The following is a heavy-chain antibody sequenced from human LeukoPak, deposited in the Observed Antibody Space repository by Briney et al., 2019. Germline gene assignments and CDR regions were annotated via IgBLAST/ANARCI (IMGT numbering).Heavy chain of an antibody. J-gene: IGHJ4*02. Sequence: ASVKVSCKASGCTFTSYYMHWVRQAPGQGLEWMGIINPSGGSTSCAQKFQGRVTMTRDTSTSTVYMELSSLRSEDTAVYYCARDPGYCSGGSCYGYSDYWGQGTLVTVSS. CDR2: INPSGGST. V-gene: IGHV1-46*03. CDR1: GCTFTSYY. CDR3: ARDPGYCSGGSCYGYSDY. D-gene: IGHD2-15*01.